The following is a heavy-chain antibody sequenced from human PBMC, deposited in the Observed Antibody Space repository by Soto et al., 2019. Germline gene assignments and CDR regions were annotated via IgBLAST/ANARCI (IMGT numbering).Heavy chain of an antibody. CDR3: ARQGVEYSYENDY. CDR2: IIPIFGTA. D-gene: IGHD5-18*01. J-gene: IGHJ4*02. Sequence: QVQLVQSGAEVKKPGSSVKVSCKASGGTFSSYAISWVRQAPGQGLESMGGIIPIFGTANYAQKFQGRVTITADESTSTAYMERSSLRSEDTAVYYCARQGVEYSYENDYWGQGTLVTVSS. CDR1: GGTFSSYA. V-gene: IGHV1-69*01.